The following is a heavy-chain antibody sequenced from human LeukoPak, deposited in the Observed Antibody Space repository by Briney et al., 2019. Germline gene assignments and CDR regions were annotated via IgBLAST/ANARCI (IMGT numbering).Heavy chain of an antibody. Sequence: PGGSLRLSCAASGFTFSSYWMSWVRQAPGKGLEWVANIKQDGSEKYYVDSVKGRFTISRDNAKNSLYLQMNSLRAEDTAVYYCAREGYDFWSGYWVAFDYWGQGTLVTVSS. CDR3: AREGYDFWSGYWVAFDY. CDR1: GFTFSSYW. J-gene: IGHJ4*02. V-gene: IGHV3-7*01. D-gene: IGHD3-3*01. CDR2: IKQDGSEK.